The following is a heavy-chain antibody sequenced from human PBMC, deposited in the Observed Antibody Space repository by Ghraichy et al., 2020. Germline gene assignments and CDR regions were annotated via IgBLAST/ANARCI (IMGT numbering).Heavy chain of an antibody. D-gene: IGHD1-26*01. J-gene: IGHJ4*01. CDR1: GGSISSYS. CDR2: IYNSGST. V-gene: IGHV4-59*01. CDR3: ARATSGTGPDY. Sequence: SETLSLTCAVSGGSISSYSWSWIRQPPGKGLEWIGYIYNSGSTNYNPSLKSRVTISADTSKNQFSLKLNSVTAADTAVYYCARATSGTGPDYWGQGTLVTVPS.